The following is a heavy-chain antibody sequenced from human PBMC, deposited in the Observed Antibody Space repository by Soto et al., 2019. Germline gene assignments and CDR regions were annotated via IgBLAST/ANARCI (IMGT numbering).Heavy chain of an antibody. V-gene: IGHV3-30*04. D-gene: IGHD2-15*01. J-gene: IGHJ6*02. CDR1: GFTFRNHA. CDR2: IAYDGRNA. Sequence: QVQLVESGGGVVQPGGSLRLSCAASGFTFRNHAMHWVRQAPGKGLECLAVIAYDGRNAFYRDSVKGRFTISRANSKNTLDLHMNSLRSEDTGVYYCARGDREDILVVVGARPGEYGIDIWGQGTTVTVSS. CDR3: ARGDREDILVVVGARPGEYGIDI.